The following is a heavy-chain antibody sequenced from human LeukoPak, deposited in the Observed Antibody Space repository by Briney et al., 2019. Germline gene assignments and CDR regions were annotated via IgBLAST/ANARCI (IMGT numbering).Heavy chain of an antibody. V-gene: IGHV3-9*01. Sequence: GGSLRLSCAASGFTFDDYAMHWVRQAPGKGLGWVSGISGNSGSIGYADSVKGRFTISRDNAKNSLYLQMNSLRAEDTALYYCAKDQLTYYYGSGSTFDPWAPGNLVRLFS. D-gene: IGHD3-10*01. CDR1: GFTFDDYA. CDR3: AKDQLTYYYGSGSTFDP. J-gene: IGHJ5*02. CDR2: ISGNSGSI.